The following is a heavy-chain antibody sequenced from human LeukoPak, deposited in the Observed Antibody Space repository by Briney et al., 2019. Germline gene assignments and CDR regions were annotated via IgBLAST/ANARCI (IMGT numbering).Heavy chain of an antibody. CDR1: GITFSSFW. CDR2: IWYDGSNK. J-gene: IGHJ4*02. D-gene: IGHD3-10*01. CDR3: ARESYGSGSYVFYYFDY. V-gene: IGHV3-33*08. Sequence: GGSLRLSCAVSGITFSSFWMSWVRQAPGKGLEWVAIIWYDGSNKYYADSVKGRFTISRDNSKNTLYLQMNSLRAEDTAVYYCARESYGSGSYVFYYFDYWGQGTLVTVSS.